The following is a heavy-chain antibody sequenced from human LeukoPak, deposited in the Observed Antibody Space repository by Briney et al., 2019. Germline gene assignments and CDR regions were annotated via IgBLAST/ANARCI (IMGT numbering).Heavy chain of an antibody. V-gene: IGHV3-53*01. CDR3: ARELISRYFDY. Sequence: GGSLRLSCAASGFTFSSYAMSWVRQAPGKGLEWVSVLYTSGSTYYADSVKGRFTISRDNSKNTLYLQMNSLRAEDTAVYYCARELISRYFDYWGQGTLVTVSS. CDR2: LYTSGST. J-gene: IGHJ4*02. CDR1: GFTFSSYA.